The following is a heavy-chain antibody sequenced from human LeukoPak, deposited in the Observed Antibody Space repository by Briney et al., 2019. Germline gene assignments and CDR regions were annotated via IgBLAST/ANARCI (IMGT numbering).Heavy chain of an antibody. CDR1: GFTFSSYE. J-gene: IGHJ4*02. CDR3: ARESSTWYFDY. D-gene: IGHD6-13*01. V-gene: IGHV3-48*03. Sequence: GGSLRLSCAASGFTFSSYEMNWVRQAPGKGLEWVSYIRSGGSAIYYADSVKGRFTISRDNAKNSLYLQMNSLRAEDTAVYYCARESSTWYFDYWGQGTLVTVSS. CDR2: IRSGGSAI.